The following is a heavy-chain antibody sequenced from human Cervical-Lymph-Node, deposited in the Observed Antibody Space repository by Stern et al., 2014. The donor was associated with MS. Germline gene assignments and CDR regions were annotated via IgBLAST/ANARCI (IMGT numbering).Heavy chain of an antibody. Sequence: QVQLQESGPGLVKPSETLSLTCTVSGGSISSSSYYWGWIRQPPGKGLEWIGSIYSSGSTSYNPSLKSRVTISVDTSKNHSSLKLSSVPAADTAVYYCARHRVKVGCSSTSCYKIVNAFDIWGQGTMVTVSS. J-gene: IGHJ3*02. CDR3: ARHRVKVGCSSTSCYKIVNAFDI. CDR2: IYSSGST. D-gene: IGHD2-2*02. V-gene: IGHV4-39*01. CDR1: GGSISSSSYY.